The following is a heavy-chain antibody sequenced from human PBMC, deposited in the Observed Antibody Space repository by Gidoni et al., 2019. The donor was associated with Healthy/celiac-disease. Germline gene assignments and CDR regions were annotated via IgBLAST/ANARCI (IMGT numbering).Heavy chain of an antibody. Sequence: QVQLVQSGAEVKKPGDSVKVSCKASGYTFTSYYMHWVRQAPGQGLEWMGIINPSGGSTSYAQKFQGRVTMTRDTSTSTVYMELSSLRSEDTAVYYCARLGFRPYGMDVWGQGTTVTVSS. V-gene: IGHV1-46*01. CDR2: INPSGGST. CDR3: ARLGFRPYGMDV. D-gene: IGHD7-27*01. CDR1: GYTFTSYY. J-gene: IGHJ6*02.